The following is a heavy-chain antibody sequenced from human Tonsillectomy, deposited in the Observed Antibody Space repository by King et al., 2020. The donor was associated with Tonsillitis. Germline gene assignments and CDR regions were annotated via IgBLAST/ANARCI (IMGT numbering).Heavy chain of an antibody. J-gene: IGHJ4*02. CDR1: GYTFSDYY. CDR2: ISPRTGTT. V-gene: IGHV1-2*02. CDR3: ARVAGNKTGWYYFNY. D-gene: IGHD6-19*01. Sequence: QLVQSGAEVEKPGASLRVSCKASGYTFSDYYLHWVRQAPGQGLEWMGWISPRTGTTNFARKFQGRVTMTRDMSITTVHMELKSLTSDDTAKYYCARVAGNKTGWYYFNYWGQGTLVTVSS.